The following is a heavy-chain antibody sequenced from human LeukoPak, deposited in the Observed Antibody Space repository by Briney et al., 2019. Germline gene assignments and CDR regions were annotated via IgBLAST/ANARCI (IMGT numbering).Heavy chain of an antibody. J-gene: IGHJ5*02. D-gene: IGHD3-3*01. Sequence: SETLSLTCTVSGYSISSGYYWGWIRQPPGMGLEWIGSIYHSGSTYYNPSLKSRVTISIDTSKNQFSLKLSSVTAADTAVYYCARDHLANLASRLFDPWGQGTLITVSS. CDR3: ARDHLANLASRLFDP. V-gene: IGHV4-38-2*02. CDR1: GYSISSGYY. CDR2: IYHSGST.